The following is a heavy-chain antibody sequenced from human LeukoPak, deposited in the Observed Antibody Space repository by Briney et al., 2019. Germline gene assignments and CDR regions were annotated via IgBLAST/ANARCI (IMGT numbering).Heavy chain of an antibody. D-gene: IGHD6-19*01. V-gene: IGHV1-18*01. CDR3: ARYTRIGVAGPPSDFDI. J-gene: IGHJ3*02. Sequence: EAAVKVSCKTSGYTFTSYVITWVRQAPGQGLDGMGWISAYNGDTNYAQKLQGRVTMTTDTSSSTAYKELRSLRSDDTGVYYCARYTRIGVAGPPSDFDIWGQGTMVTVSS. CDR2: ISAYNGDT. CDR1: GYTFTSYV.